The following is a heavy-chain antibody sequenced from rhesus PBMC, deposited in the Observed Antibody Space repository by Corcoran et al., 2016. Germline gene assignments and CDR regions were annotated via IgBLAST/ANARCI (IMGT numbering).Heavy chain of an antibody. CDR2: IYGSGSYT. CDR3: ASGSWNRNRFDV. D-gene: IGHD6-25*01. CDR1: GGAISSSY. J-gene: IGHJ5-1*01. V-gene: IGHV4-169*02. Sequence: QLQLQESGPGLVKPSETLSVTCAVSGGAISSSYWSWIRQAPGKGLEWVGYIYGSGSYTNYNPSLKSRVTLSVDTSKNQLSLKLSSVTAADTAVYYCASGSWNRNRFDVWGPGVLVTVSS.